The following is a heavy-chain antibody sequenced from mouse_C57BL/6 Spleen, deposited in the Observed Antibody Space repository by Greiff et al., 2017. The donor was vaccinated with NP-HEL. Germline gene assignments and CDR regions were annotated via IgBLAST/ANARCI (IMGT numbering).Heavy chain of an antibody. Sequence: EVKLVESGGGLVKPGGSLKLSCAASGFTFSDYGMHWVRQAPEKGLAWVAYISSGSSTIYYADTVKGRFTISRDNAKNTLFLQMTSLRSEDTAMYYCARQGYDYDGLYFDYWGQGTTLTVSS. J-gene: IGHJ2*01. CDR3: ARQGYDYDGLYFDY. D-gene: IGHD2-4*01. V-gene: IGHV5-17*01. CDR2: ISSGSSTI. CDR1: GFTFSDYG.